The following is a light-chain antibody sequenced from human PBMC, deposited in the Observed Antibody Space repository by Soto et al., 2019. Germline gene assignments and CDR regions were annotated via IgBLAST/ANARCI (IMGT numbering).Light chain of an antibody. CDR3: SSYAGSNNLV. J-gene: IGLJ2*01. CDR1: SSDVGGYNY. V-gene: IGLV2-14*01. CDR2: GVS. Sequence: QSVLTQPASVSGSPGQSITISCTGTSSDVGGYNYVSWYQQHPGKAPKLMIYGVSNRPSGVSSGFSGSKSGNTASLTVSGLQAEDEADYYCSSYAGSNNLVFGGGTKVTVL.